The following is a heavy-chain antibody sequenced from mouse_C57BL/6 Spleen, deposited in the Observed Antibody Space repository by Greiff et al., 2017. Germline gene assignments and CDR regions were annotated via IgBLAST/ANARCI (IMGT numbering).Heavy chain of an antibody. D-gene: IGHD2-4*01. CDR1: GYTFTSYW. CDR3: ARRGHGLRLAY. CDR2: IYPSDSET. Sequence: QVQLQQPGAELVRPGSSVKLSCKASGYTFTSYWMDWVKQRPGQGLEWIGNIYPSDSETHYNQKFKDKATVTVDKSSSTAYMQLSSLTSEDSAVYYCARRGHGLRLAYWGQGTLVTVSA. J-gene: IGHJ3*01. V-gene: IGHV1-61*01.